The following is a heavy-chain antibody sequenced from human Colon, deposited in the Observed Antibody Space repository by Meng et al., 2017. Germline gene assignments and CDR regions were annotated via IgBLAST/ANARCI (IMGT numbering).Heavy chain of an antibody. Sequence: EGHLSQTGGGLVQPGWSRRLSCEASGFTFSSHGMGWVRQAAGTGLEWVSTIGIGGTGASYINSVAGRFTISRDDSENTLYLQMNGLRPEDTAVYYCAKLLAAGGGQEAYFDYWGQGTLVTVSS. CDR2: IGIGGTGA. V-gene: IGHV3-23*01. J-gene: IGHJ4*02. CDR1: GFTFSSHG. CDR3: AKLLAAGGGQEAYFDY. D-gene: IGHD6-13*01.